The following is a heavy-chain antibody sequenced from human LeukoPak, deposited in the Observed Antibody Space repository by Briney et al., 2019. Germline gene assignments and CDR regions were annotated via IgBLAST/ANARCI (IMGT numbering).Heavy chain of an antibody. Sequence: GGSLRLSCAASGFTFSRFGMNWVRQAPGKGLEWVSYISSTGSPIYYADSVKGRFTISRDNAKNSLYLQMNSLRAEDTAVYYCAKDLNIAVAGPDAFDIWGQGTMVTVSS. CDR1: GFTFSRFG. CDR2: ISSTGSPI. J-gene: IGHJ3*02. V-gene: IGHV3-48*01. CDR3: AKDLNIAVAGPDAFDI. D-gene: IGHD6-19*01.